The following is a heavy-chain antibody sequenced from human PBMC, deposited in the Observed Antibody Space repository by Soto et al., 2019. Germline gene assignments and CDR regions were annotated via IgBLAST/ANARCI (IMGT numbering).Heavy chain of an antibody. CDR3: AKGRSYYYYYGVDV. V-gene: IGHV3-23*01. Sequence: PGVSLRLSCAASGFTFSSYAMSRVRQAPGKGLEWVSAISGSGGSTYYADSVKGRFTISRDNSKSTLYLQMNSLRAEDTALYYCAKGRSYYYYYGVDVWGQGTTVTVSS. CDR1: GFTFSSYA. J-gene: IGHJ6*02. CDR2: ISGSGGST.